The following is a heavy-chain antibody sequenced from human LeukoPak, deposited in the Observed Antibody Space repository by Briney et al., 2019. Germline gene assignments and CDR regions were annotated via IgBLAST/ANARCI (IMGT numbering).Heavy chain of an antibody. CDR3: AREFKSGYGMWA. CDR2: INPSSGGT. J-gene: IGHJ5*02. Sequence: GGSLRLSCAVSGFTFNSFPLSWVRQAPGKGLEWVSGINPSSGGTYYADSVKGRFTISRDNAENSLHLQMNSLRADNTAVYYCAREFKSGYGMWAWGQGTLVTVSS. CDR1: GFTFNSFP. V-gene: IGHV3-23*01. D-gene: IGHD5-18*01.